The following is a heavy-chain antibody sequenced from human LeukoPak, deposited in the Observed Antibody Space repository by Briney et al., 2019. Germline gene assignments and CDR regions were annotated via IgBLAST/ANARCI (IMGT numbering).Heavy chain of an antibody. J-gene: IGHJ5*02. Sequence: QPRGSLRLSCAASGFTVSSSYMSWVRQAPGKGLEWVSIIYSEGNTYHAESVKGRFTISRDSSKNTVYLQMNSLRGEDAAMYYCVRSSSWTGLLDQWGQGTLVTVSS. CDR2: IYSEGNT. CDR3: VRSSSWTGLLDQ. V-gene: IGHV3-53*01. D-gene: IGHD3/OR15-3a*01. CDR1: GFTVSSSY.